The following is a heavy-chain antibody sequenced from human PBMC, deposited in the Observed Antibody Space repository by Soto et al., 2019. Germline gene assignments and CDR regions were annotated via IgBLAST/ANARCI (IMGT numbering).Heavy chain of an antibody. Sequence: QVQLVQSGAEVKKPGASVKVSCKESGYTFASYAISWMRPAPGQGLEWMGWIRAYHGNTNYAQKLQGRVTMTADTSTSTAYMELRSLRSDATAVYYCARDPPPPDYWGQGTLVTVYS. CDR1: GYTFASYA. V-gene: IGHV1-18*01. CDR2: IRAYHGNT. CDR3: ARDPPPPDY. J-gene: IGHJ4*02.